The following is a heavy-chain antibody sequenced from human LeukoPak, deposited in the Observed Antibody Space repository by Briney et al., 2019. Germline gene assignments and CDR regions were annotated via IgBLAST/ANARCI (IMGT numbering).Heavy chain of an antibody. J-gene: IGHJ6*03. D-gene: IGHD3-10*01. CDR3: AKYPYYYGFGDKPQNYYYYYMDV. CDR1: GFTFSSYS. V-gene: IGHV3-21*04. CDR2: ISSSSSYI. Sequence: KPGGSLRLSCAASGFTFSSYSMNWVRQAPGKGLEWVSSISSSSSYIYYADSVKGRFTISRGNAKNSLYLQMNSLRAEDTAVYHCAKYPYYYGFGDKPQNYYYYYMDVWGKGTTVTVSS.